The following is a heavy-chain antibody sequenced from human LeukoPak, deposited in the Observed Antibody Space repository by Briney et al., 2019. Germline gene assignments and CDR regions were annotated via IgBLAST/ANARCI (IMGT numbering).Heavy chain of an antibody. CDR2: INPGDGQI. J-gene: IGHJ4*02. D-gene: IGHD5-24*01. CDR3: AMSVEMPPIPSFDY. V-gene: IGHV1-3*01. CDR1: GYIFTSYT. Sequence: ASVKVSCKTSGYIFTSYTVHWVRQAPGQRLEWMGWINPGDGQIKYSQKFQGRVVITRDASATTSYLELNSLRSEDTAVYYCAMSVEMPPIPSFDYWGQGTLVTVSS.